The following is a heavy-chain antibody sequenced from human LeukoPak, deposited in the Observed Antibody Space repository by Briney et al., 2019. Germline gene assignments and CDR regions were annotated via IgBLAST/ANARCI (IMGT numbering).Heavy chain of an antibody. CDR3: ARGASAIPFDY. Sequence: GGSLRLSCAASGFTFSSYSMNWDRQAPGKGLEWVSSISSSSSYIYYADSVKGRFTISRDNAKNSLYLQMNSLRAEDTAVYYCARGASAIPFDYWGQGTLVTVSS. CDR2: ISSSSSYI. CDR1: GFTFSSYS. V-gene: IGHV3-21*01. J-gene: IGHJ4*02. D-gene: IGHD2-21*01.